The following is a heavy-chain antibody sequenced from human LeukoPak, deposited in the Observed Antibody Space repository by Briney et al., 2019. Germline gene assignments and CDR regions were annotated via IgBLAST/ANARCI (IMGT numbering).Heavy chain of an antibody. V-gene: IGHV1-18*01. CDR2: ISAYNGNT. CDR3: ARGPPGGGVVTSNPNYAFDI. CDR1: GYTFTSYG. D-gene: IGHD3-3*01. Sequence: ASVKVSCKASGYTFTSYGISWVRQAPGQGLEWMGWISAYNGNTNYAQKLQGRVTMTTDTSTSTAYMELRSLRSDDTAVYYCARGPPGGGVVTSNPNYAFDIWGQGTMVTVSS. J-gene: IGHJ3*02.